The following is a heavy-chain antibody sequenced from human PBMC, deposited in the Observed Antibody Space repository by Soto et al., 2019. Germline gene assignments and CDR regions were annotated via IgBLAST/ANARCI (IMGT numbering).Heavy chain of an antibody. V-gene: IGHV1-46*03. CDR3: ASLGPWFGEPWRGQDFDF. J-gene: IGHJ4*02. CDR1: GYSVTSYY. Sequence: QVQLVQSGAEVRKPGASVKVSCKASGYSVTSYYIHWVRQAPGQGLEWMGIINPSGDTTTYAQRFQGRVTMTRDTSTNTIYMGLSSLRSEDTAVYFCASLGPWFGEPWRGQDFDFWGQGTRVTVSS. CDR2: INPSGDTT. D-gene: IGHD3-10*01.